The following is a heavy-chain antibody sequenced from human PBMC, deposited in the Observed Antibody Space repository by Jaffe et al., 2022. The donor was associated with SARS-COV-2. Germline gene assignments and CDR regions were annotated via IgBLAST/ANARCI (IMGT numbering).Heavy chain of an antibody. D-gene: IGHD6-13*01. V-gene: IGHV3-23*01. CDR1: GFTFSDYA. CDR2: ISGSAGNT. J-gene: IGHJ6*02. Sequence: EVQLLESGGRLVQRGGSLRLSCAASGFTFSDYAMSWVRQAPGRGLEWVSSISGSAGNTHYADSVKGRFTISRDISKNTLYLQMNSLRADDTAVYYCAKDQWGQQLAPLTDIYYYYYGMDVWGQGTTVTVSS. CDR3: AKDQWGQQLAPLTDIYYYYYGMDV.